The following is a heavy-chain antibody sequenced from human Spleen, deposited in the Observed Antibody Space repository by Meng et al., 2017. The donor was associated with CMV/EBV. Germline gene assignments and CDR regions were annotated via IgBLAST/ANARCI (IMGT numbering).Heavy chain of an antibody. D-gene: IGHD3-3*01. J-gene: IGHJ5*02. CDR3: AKANRDFDFWSGFPRFDP. Sequence: ASVKVSCKASGYTFTGYYMHWVRQAPGQGLEWMGWINPNSGGTNYAQKFQGRVTMTRDTSISTAYMELSSLRSDDTAIYYCAKANRDFDFWSGFPRFDPWGQGTLVTVSS. V-gene: IGHV1-2*02. CDR1: GYTFTGYY. CDR2: INPNSGGT.